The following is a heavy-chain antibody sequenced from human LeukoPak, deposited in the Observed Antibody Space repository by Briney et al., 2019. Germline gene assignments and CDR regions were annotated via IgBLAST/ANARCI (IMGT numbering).Heavy chain of an antibody. J-gene: IGHJ5*02. D-gene: IGHD2-8*01. CDR2: IYYSGST. Sequence: PSQTLSLTCTVSGGSISSGGYYWSWIRQHPGKGLEWIGYIYYSGSTYYNPSLKSRVTISVDTSKNQFSLKLSSVTAADTAVYYCAREVAACTNCVCGRGWFDPWGQGSLVTVSS. CDR3: AREVAACTNCVCGRGWFDP. V-gene: IGHV4-31*03. CDR1: GGSISSGGYY.